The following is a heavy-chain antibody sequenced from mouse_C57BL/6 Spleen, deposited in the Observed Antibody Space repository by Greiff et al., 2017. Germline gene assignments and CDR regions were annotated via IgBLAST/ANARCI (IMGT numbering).Heavy chain of an antibody. CDR3: ARKGYYYGSSYGWYFDV. D-gene: IGHD1-1*01. CDR2: IWSGGST. Sequence: VQLVESGPGLVQPSQSLSITCTVSGFSLTSYGVHWVRQSPGKGLEWLGVIWSGGSTDYNAAFISRLSISKDNSKSQVFFKMNSLQADDTAIYYCARKGYYYGSSYGWYFDVWGTGTTVTVSS. CDR1: GFSLTSYG. J-gene: IGHJ1*03. V-gene: IGHV2-2*01.